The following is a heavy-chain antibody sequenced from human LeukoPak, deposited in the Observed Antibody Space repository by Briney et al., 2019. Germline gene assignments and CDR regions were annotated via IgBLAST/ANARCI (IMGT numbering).Heavy chain of an antibody. V-gene: IGHV3-74*01. Sequence: PGGSLRLSCAASGFTFSSYWMHWVRQAPGKGLVWVSRINSDGSSTSYADSVKGRFTTSRDNAKNTLYLQMNSLRAEDTAVYYCARDRKPHSSSWHYYFDYWGQGTLVTVSS. CDR2: INSDGSST. CDR3: ARDRKPHSSSWHYYFDY. J-gene: IGHJ4*02. CDR1: GFTFSSYW. D-gene: IGHD6-13*01.